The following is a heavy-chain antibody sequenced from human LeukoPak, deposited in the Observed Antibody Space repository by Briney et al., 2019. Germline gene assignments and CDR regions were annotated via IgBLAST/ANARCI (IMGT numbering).Heavy chain of an antibody. D-gene: IGHD6-13*01. CDR1: GGSISSSSYY. CDR2: IYYSGST. CDR3: ASGYSSSWPYYYYYYYMDV. Sequence: SETLSLTCTVSGGSISSSSYYWGWIRQPPGKGLEWIGSIYYSGSTYYNPSLKSRVTISVDTSKNRFTLKLSSVTAADTAVYYCASGYSSSWPYYYYYYYMDVWGKGTTVTVSS. V-gene: IGHV4-39*06. J-gene: IGHJ6*03.